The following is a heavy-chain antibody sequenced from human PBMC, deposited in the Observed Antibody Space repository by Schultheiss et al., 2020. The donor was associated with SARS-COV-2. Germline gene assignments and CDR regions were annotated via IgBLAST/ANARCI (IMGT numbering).Heavy chain of an antibody. CDR3: AREADIVVVPAAYWYFDL. V-gene: IGHV3-7*03. Sequence: GGSLRLSCAASGFTFSSYWMSWVRQAPGKGLEWVANIKQDGSEKYYVDSVKGRFTISRDNAKNSLYLQMNSLRAEDTAVYYCAREADIVVVPAAYWYFDLWGRGTLVTVSS. CDR2: IKQDGSEK. CDR1: GFTFSSYW. J-gene: IGHJ2*01. D-gene: IGHD2-2*01.